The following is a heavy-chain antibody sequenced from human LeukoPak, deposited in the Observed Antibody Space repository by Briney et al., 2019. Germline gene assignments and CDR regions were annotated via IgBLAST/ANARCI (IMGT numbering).Heavy chain of an antibody. V-gene: IGHV3-23*01. CDR2: ISGSGGST. J-gene: IGHJ4*02. CDR1: GFTFSSYG. Sequence: GGSLRLSCAASGFTFSSYGMHWVRQAPGKGLEWVSAISGSGGSTYYADSVKGRFTISRDNSKNTLYLQMNSLRAEDTAVYYCAKDLNYGDYKYFDYWGQGTLVTVSS. D-gene: IGHD4-17*01. CDR3: AKDLNYGDYKYFDY.